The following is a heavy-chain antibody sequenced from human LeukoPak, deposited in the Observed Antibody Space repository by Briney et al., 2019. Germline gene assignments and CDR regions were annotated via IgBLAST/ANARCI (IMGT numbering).Heavy chain of an antibody. CDR3: ARDRGAARTPFDY. D-gene: IGHD6-6*01. CDR1: GGSISSGSYY. J-gene: IGHJ4*02. V-gene: IGHV4-61*02. Sequence: SQTLSLTCTVSGGSISSGSYYWSWIRQPAGKGLEWIGRVYTSGRTNYNPSLKSRVTISIDASKNQFSLKLSSVTAADTAVYYCARDRGAARTPFDYWGQGTLVTVSS. CDR2: VYTSGRT.